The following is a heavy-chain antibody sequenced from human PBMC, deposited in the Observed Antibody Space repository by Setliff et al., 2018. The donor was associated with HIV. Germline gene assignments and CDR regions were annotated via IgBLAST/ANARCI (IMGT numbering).Heavy chain of an antibody. J-gene: IGHJ5*02. Sequence: PSETLSLTCTVSGGSISSGDYYWSWIRQPPGKGLEWIGYIYYSGSTYYNPSLKSRIHMSVDQSRNQFSLMLTSVTAADTAVYFCARDKPLNSGQQWFDPWGQGVLVTISS. CDR2: IYYSGST. CDR1: GGSISSGDYY. D-gene: IGHD1-26*01. CDR3: ARDKPLNSGQQWFDP. V-gene: IGHV4-30-4*08.